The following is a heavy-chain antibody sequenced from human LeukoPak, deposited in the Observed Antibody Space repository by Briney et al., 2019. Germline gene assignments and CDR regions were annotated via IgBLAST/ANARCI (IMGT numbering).Heavy chain of an antibody. D-gene: IGHD5-24*01. CDR2: IWYDGSNK. V-gene: IGHV3-33*06. Sequence: GGSLRLSCAASGFTFSSHWMSWVRQAPGKGLEWVAVIWYDGSNKYYADSVKGRFTISRDNSKNTLYLQMNSLRAEDTAVYYCAKEAYIDMATITPDYWGQGTLVTVSS. CDR3: AKEAYIDMATITPDY. CDR1: GFTFSSHW. J-gene: IGHJ4*02.